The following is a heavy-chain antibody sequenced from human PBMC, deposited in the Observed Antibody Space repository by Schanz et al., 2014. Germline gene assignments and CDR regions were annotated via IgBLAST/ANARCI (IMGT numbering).Heavy chain of an antibody. CDR2: INPNTGGT. Sequence: QVQLVQSGAEVKKPGASVKVSCKASGYSIGGYSMHWVRQAPGQGLEWMGRINPNTGGTNFAQKFQGRVTMTRDTSITTAYMDVSRLTSDDTAVYYCAREKGHGYSGLSWGQGTLLAVSS. D-gene: IGHD5-12*01. J-gene: IGHJ5*02. CDR3: AREKGHGYSGLS. CDR1: GYSIGGYS. V-gene: IGHV1-2*06.